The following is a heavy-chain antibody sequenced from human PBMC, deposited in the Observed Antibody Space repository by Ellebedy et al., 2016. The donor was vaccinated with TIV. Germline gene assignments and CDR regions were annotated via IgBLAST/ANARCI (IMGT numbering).Heavy chain of an antibody. V-gene: IGHV1-2*02. CDR1: GYGFNDYY. Sequence: AASVKVSCKASGYGFNDYYIHWVRQARGQGLEWMGWINPNSGDTNYAQKFQGRVTMTRDASISTAYLELSRLTSDETAVYYCARDLRWTDSFDMWGQGTMVTVSS. CDR2: INPNSGDT. CDR3: ARDLRWTDSFDM. J-gene: IGHJ3*02. D-gene: IGHD5-12*01.